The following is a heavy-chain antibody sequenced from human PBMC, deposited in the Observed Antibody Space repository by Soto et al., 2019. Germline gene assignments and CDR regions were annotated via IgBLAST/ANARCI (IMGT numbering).Heavy chain of an antibody. V-gene: IGHV1-18*01. Sequence: QVQLVQSGAEVKKPGASVKVSCKASGYTFTRYGISWVRQAPGQGLEWMGWISAYNGNTNYAQKLQGRVTMPTYTSTNPAYLELRSLRSDDTDVNYCARDTLPGMVRGVHYYFYYWGHGILVTVS. CDR3: ARDTLPGMVRGVHYYFYY. CDR2: ISAYNGNT. CDR1: GYTFTRYG. J-gene: IGHJ4*01. D-gene: IGHD3-10*01.